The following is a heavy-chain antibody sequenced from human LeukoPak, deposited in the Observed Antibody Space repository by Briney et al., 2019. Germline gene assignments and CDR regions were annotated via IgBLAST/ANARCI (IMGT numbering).Heavy chain of an antibody. J-gene: IGHJ5*02. CDR1: GYSISAGYY. V-gene: IGHV4-38-2*02. CDR3: ARESGDGP. CDR2: IYHSGSS. Sequence: SETLSLTCTVSGYSISAGYYWGWIRQPPGKGLEWIGNIYHSGSSYYNPSLKSRVTISVDTSKNQFSLKLSSVTAADTAVYYCARESGDGPWGQGTLVTVSS.